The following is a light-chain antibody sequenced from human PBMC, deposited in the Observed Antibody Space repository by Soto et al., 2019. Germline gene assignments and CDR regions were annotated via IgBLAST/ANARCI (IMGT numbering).Light chain of an antibody. J-gene: IGKJ5*01. CDR3: QQYGNSPIT. V-gene: IGKV3-20*01. CDR1: ERIYSAY. CDR2: GKS. Sequence: EVVLTQSPGTLSLSRGERATLSCRASERIYSAYLGWYQQKPGQAPRLLIYGKSSRATGIPDRFSGSGSGTDLNLTISSLEPEDFAVYYCQQYGNSPITFGQGTRLEIK.